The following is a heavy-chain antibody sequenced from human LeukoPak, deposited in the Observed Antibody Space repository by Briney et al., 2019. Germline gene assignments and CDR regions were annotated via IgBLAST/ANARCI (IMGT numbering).Heavy chain of an antibody. Sequence: KPSETLSLTCTVSGGSISSGSFYWGWVRQPPGKGLEWIASIYYSGTTYYNPSLKSRVTISIDTSKNQFYLKLSSVTAADTAVYYCARDPGVTATPRGDAFIVWGQGTLVTVSS. J-gene: IGHJ3*01. D-gene: IGHD2-21*02. CDR3: ARDPGVTATPRGDAFIV. CDR1: GGSISSGSFY. CDR2: IYYSGTT. V-gene: IGHV4-39*07.